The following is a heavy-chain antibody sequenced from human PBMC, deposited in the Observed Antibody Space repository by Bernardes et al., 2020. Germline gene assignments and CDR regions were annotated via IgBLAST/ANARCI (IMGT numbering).Heavy chain of an antibody. Sequence: GGSLRLCCAASGFTVSSNYMSWVRQAPGKGLEWVSVIYSGGSTYYADSVKGRFTISRDNSKNTLYLQMNSLRAEDTAVYYCAREIPVGYGDYVTGKSHNWFDPWGQGTLVTVSS. CDR1: GFTVSSNY. V-gene: IGHV3-53*01. CDR2: IYSGGST. D-gene: IGHD4-17*01. CDR3: AREIPVGYGDYVTGKSHNWFDP. J-gene: IGHJ5*02.